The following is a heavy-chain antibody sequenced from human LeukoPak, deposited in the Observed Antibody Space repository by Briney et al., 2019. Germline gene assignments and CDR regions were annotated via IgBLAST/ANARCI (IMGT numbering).Heavy chain of an antibody. CDR2: IYYSGST. J-gene: IGHJ4*02. V-gene: IGHV4-59*08. D-gene: IGHD4-17*01. CDR1: GGSISSYY. CDR3: ARRNAYGQNFDY. Sequence: SETLSLTCTVSGGSISSYYWSWIRQPPGEGLEWIGYIYYSGSTNYNPSLKSRVTISVDTSKNQFSLKLSSVTAADTAVYYCARRNAYGQNFDYWGQGTLVIVSS.